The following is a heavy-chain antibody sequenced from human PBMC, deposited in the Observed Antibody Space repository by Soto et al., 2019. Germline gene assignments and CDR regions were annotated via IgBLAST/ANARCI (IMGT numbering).Heavy chain of an antibody. CDR1: GFTVSNTY. J-gene: IGHJ5*02. V-gene: IGHV3-53*02. D-gene: IGHD2-2*01. CDR2: IYTAGGT. Sequence: EVQLVETGGGLIQPGGSLRLSCAASGFTVSNTYMTWVRQPPGKGLECVSVIYTAGGTNYADSVKGRVIISRDNSKNTLQLQMIRLGAEDMAVYYCARALPVAKGGFDPWGQGTLVTVSS. CDR3: ARALPVAKGGFDP.